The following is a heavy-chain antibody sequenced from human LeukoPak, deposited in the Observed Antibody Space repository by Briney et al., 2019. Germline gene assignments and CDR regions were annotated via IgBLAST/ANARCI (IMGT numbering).Heavy chain of an antibody. J-gene: IGHJ4*02. Sequence: PGGSLRLSCAASGFTFSSYSMNWVRQAPGKGLEWVSSISSSSSYIYYADSVKGRFTISRDNAKNSLYLQMNSLRAEDTAVYYCARDKRTGDSSGWWSDLGSYYFDYWGQGTLVTVSS. CDR1: GFTFSSYS. D-gene: IGHD6-19*01. CDR2: ISSSSSYI. V-gene: IGHV3-21*01. CDR3: ARDKRTGDSSGWWSDLGSYYFDY.